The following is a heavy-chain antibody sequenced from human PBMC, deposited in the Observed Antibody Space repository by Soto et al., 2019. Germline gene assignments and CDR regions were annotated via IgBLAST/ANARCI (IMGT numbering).Heavy chain of an antibody. V-gene: IGHV3-48*01. CDR2: ISSSSSTI. CDR1: RFTLSIYI. CDR3: ARDLIWLEESQYYYYYMDV. J-gene: IGHJ6*03. Sequence: HCGSMEIGSAASRFTLSIYIINWVRKATGKGLEWVSYISSSSSTIYYADSVKGRFTISRDNAKNSLYLQMNSLRAEDTAVYYCARDLIWLEESQYYYYYMDVWGKGTTVIVTS. D-gene: IGHD3-10*01.